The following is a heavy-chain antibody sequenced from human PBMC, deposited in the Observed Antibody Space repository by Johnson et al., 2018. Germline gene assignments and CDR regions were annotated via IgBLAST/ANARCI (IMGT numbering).Heavy chain of an antibody. CDR1: GFTFDDYA. J-gene: IGHJ3*02. CDR2: ISWDGGST. CDR3: AKDRIAEGVDAFDI. V-gene: IGHV3-43D*03. D-gene: IGHD6-13*01. Sequence: EVQLVESGGVVVQPGGSLRLSCAASGFTFDDYAMHWVRQAPGKGLEWVSLISWDGGSTYYADSVKGRFTISRDNSKNSLYLQMNSLRAEDTAVYYWAKDRIAEGVDAFDIWGQGTMVTVSS.